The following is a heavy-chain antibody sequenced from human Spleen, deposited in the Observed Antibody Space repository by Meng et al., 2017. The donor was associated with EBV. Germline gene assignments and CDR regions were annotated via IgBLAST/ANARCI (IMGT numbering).Heavy chain of an antibody. CDR2: MSTFNGGT. V-gene: IGHV1-18*01. CDR1: HYTFTDYH. D-gene: IGHD1-1*01. Sequence: QVQLGPSRGEEKRSGASVNVSCQSSHYTFTDYHINWVRQAPGQGLEWMRCMSTFNGGTKFAERFRGRLSMNTDTSTATAYMELRSLRSDNTAVYFCARDGPGYGYFDFWGQGSLVTVSS. CDR3: ARDGPGYGYFDF. J-gene: IGHJ4*02.